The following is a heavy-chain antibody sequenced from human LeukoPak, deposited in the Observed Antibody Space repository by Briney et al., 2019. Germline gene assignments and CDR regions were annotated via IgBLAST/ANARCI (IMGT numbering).Heavy chain of an antibody. D-gene: IGHD3-10*01. J-gene: IGHJ4*02. Sequence: GGSLGLSCAVSGFTFSDYYMSWIRQAPGKGLEWVSYISSGGSTISHADSVKGRFTISRDNAKNSLYLQMNSLRAEDTAVYYCARLSLVRGAYYFDYWGQGTLVTVSS. V-gene: IGHV3-11*04. CDR2: ISSGGSTI. CDR1: GFTFSDYY. CDR3: ARLSLVRGAYYFDY.